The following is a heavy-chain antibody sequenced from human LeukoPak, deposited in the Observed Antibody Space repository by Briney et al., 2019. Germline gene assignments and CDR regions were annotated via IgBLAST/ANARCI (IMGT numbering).Heavy chain of an antibody. J-gene: IGHJ4*02. CDR1: GGSFSGNY. V-gene: IGHV4-34*01. CDR3: ARVPESVGINYFDS. Sequence: SETLSLTCAAYGGSFSGNYWSWVRQPPGKGLELIGEINYRGSTNYNPSLKSRVTISVDTSKNQFSLKVNSVTAADTAVYYCARVPESVGINYFDSWGQGTLVTVSS. CDR2: INYRGST. D-gene: IGHD1-26*01.